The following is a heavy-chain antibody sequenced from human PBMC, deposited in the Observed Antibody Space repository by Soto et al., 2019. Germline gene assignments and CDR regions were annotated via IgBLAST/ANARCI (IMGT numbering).Heavy chain of an antibody. CDR2: IIPILGIA. CDR3: ALSGYDFGY. V-gene: IGHV1-69*02. J-gene: IGHJ4*02. Sequence: QVQLVQSGAEVKKPGSSVKVSCKASGGTFSSYTISCVRQAPGQGLEWMGRIIPILGIANYAQKFQGRVTITADKCTSTAYMELSSLRSDDTAVYYCALSGYDFGYWGQGTLVTVSS. D-gene: IGHD5-12*01. CDR1: GGTFSSYT.